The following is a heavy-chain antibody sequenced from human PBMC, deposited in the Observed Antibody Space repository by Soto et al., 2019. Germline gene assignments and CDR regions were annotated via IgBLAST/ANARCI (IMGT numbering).Heavy chain of an antibody. V-gene: IGHV3-23*01. D-gene: IGHD2-2*01. J-gene: IGHJ3*02. Sequence: HPGGSLRLSCAASGFTFNSYAMSWVRQAPGKGLEWVSGISGSGGSTYYADSVKGRFTISRDNSKNTLYLQMNSLRAEDTAVYYCARAGRLYCSRTSCFSAFDIWGQGTMVTVS. CDR2: ISGSGGST. CDR3: ARAGRLYCSRTSCFSAFDI. CDR1: GFTFNSYA.